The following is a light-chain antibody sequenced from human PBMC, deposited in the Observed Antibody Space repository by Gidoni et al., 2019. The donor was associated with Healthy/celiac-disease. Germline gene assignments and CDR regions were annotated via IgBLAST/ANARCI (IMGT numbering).Light chain of an antibody. CDR2: KDS. Sequence: SYELTQPPSVSVSPGQTARITCSGDALPKQYPYWYQQKPGQAPVLVIYKDSERPSGIPERFSGSSSGTTFTLTISGVQAEDEADDYCQSADSSGTLVVFGGGTKLTVL. CDR3: QSADSSGTLVV. CDR1: ALPKQY. V-gene: IGLV3-25*03. J-gene: IGLJ2*01.